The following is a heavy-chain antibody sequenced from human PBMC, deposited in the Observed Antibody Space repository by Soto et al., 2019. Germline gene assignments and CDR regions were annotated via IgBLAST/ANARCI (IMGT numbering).Heavy chain of an antibody. V-gene: IGHV3-23*01. Sequence: PGGSLRLSCAASGFTFSSYAMSWVRQAPGKGLEWVSAISGSGGSTYYADSVKGRFTISRDNSKNTLYLQMNSLRAEDTAVYYCAKGIAARLQSYYYGMDVWGQGTTVTV. D-gene: IGHD6-6*01. CDR2: ISGSGGST. J-gene: IGHJ6*02. CDR1: GFTFSSYA. CDR3: AKGIAARLQSYYYGMDV.